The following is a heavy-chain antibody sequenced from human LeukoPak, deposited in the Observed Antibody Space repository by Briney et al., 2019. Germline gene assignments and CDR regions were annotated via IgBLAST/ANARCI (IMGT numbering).Heavy chain of an antibody. V-gene: IGHV4-61*01. CDR3: AREGYSYERGLAHFDY. CDR2: IYYSGST. J-gene: IGHJ4*02. D-gene: IGHD5-18*01. Sequence: PSETLSLTCTVSGGSVSSGSYDWSWIRQPPGKGLEWIGYIYYSGSTNYNPSLKSRVTISVDTSKNQFSLKLSSVTAADTAVYYCAREGYSYERGLAHFDYWGQGTLVTVSS. CDR1: GGSVSSGSYD.